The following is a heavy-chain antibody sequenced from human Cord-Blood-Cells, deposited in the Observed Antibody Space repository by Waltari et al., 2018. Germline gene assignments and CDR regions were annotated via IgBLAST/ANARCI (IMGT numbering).Heavy chain of an antibody. CDR1: GFTFSSYW. J-gene: IGHJ4*02. Sequence: EVQLVESGGGLVQPGGSLRLSCAASGFTFSSYWMHWFRQAPGKGLVWVSRINSDGSSTSYADSVKGRFTISRDNAKNTLYLQMNSLRAEDTAVYYCAREEVVTMVRGVKTSGVDYWGQGTLVTVSS. CDR2: INSDGSST. D-gene: IGHD3-10*01. CDR3: AREEVVTMVRGVKTSGVDY. V-gene: IGHV3-74*01.